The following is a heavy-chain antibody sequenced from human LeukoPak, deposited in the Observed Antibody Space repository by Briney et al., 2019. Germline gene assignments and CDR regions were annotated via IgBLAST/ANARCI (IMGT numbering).Heavy chain of an antibody. J-gene: IGHJ4*02. CDR2: MSISGSTI. CDR3: ARDPAYYDFPTALDY. D-gene: IGHD3-3*01. V-gene: IGHV3-48*04. CDR1: GFTFSDYS. Sequence: GGSLRLSCVASGFTFSDYSMNWVRQAPGRGLEYIAYMSISGSTIKYAESVKGRFTISRDNAQDSLFLHMNSLRAEDTAVYYCARDPAYYDFPTALDYWGQGTLVTVSS.